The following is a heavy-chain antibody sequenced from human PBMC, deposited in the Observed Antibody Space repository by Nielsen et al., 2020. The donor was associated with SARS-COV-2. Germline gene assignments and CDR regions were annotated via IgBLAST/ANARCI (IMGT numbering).Heavy chain of an antibody. J-gene: IGHJ4*02. V-gene: IGHV3-20*04. CDR1: GFTFDDYA. CDR3: ARDRDVDYFDS. CDR2: ITWNGDST. Sequence: GGSLRLSCAASGFTFDDYALSWVRQVPGKGLEWVSRITWNGDSTGYADSVKGRFTISRDNAKNSLFLQMNSLRAEDTAIYYCARDRDVDYFDSWGQGTLVTVSP.